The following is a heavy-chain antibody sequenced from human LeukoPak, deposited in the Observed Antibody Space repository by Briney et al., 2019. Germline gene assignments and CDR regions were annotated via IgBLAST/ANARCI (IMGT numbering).Heavy chain of an antibody. Sequence: TGGSLRLSCAVSGCTFRTYAMSWVRQAPGKGLEWVSAISGSGGTTYYADSVKGRFTIARDNSKNTLYLQMNSLRAEDTAVYYCAKLSTFGDLSRVRFDPWGQGTLVTVSS. V-gene: IGHV3-23*01. CDR2: ISGSGGTT. J-gene: IGHJ5*02. CDR1: GCTFRTYA. CDR3: AKLSTFGDLSRVRFDP. D-gene: IGHD3-10*01.